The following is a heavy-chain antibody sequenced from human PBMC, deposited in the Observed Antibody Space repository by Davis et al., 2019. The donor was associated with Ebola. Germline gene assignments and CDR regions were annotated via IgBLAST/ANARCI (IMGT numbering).Heavy chain of an antibody. V-gene: IGHV4-30-4*01. Sequence: MPSETLSLTCTVSGGSISSGDYYRSWIRHPPGKGLEWIGYIYYSGSTYYNPSLKSRVTISVDTSKNQFSLRLSSVTAADTAVYYCARQSSSSRGWFDPWGQGTLVTVSS. D-gene: IGHD6-13*01. J-gene: IGHJ5*02. CDR2: IYYSGST. CDR1: GGSISSGDYY. CDR3: ARQSSSSRGWFDP.